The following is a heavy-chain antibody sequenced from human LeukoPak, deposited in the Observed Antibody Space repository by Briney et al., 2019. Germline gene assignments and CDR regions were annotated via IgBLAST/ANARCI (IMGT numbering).Heavy chain of an antibody. CDR2: IWYDGSNK. V-gene: IGHV3-33*01. Sequence: GRSLRLSCAASGFTFSSYGMHWVRQAPGKGLEWVAVIWYDGSNKYYADSVKGRFTISRDNSKNTLYLQMNSLRAEDMAVYYCARDIGGSYPDYMDVWGKGTTVTVSS. CDR3: ARDIGGSYPDYMDV. CDR1: GFTFSSYG. J-gene: IGHJ6*03. D-gene: IGHD1-26*01.